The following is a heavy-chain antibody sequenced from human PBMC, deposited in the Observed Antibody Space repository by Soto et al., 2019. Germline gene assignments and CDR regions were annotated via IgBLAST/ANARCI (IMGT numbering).Heavy chain of an antibody. CDR2: IIPIFGTA. V-gene: IGHV1-69*06. J-gene: IGHJ1*01. CDR1: GGTFSSYA. Sequence: QVQLVQSGAEVKKPGSSVKVSCKASGGTFSSYAISWVRQAPGQGLEWMGGIIPIFGTANYAQKFQGRVTITVDKSTSTAYMELSSLRSEDTAVYYCARAAYYGSGSYFLAEYFQHWGQGTLVTVSS. D-gene: IGHD3-10*01. CDR3: ARAAYYGSGSYFLAEYFQH.